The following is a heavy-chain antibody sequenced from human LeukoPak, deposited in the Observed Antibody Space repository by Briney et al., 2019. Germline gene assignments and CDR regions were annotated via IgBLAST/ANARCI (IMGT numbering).Heavy chain of an antibody. D-gene: IGHD6-19*01. J-gene: IGHJ5*02. CDR3: AREGGSVWYPICFDP. V-gene: IGHV3-74*01. CDR2: INPDGSGT. CDR1: GFTLSSYW. Sequence: GGSLRVPCAASGFTLSSYWMHWVRQAPGKGLVWVSRINPDGSGTNYADSVKGRFTISRDNAKNTLYLQMNSLRPEDTAVYYCAREGGSVWYPICFDPWGQGTLVTVSS.